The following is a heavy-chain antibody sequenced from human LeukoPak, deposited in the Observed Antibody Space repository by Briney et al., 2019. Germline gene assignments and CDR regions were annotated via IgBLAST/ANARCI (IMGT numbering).Heavy chain of an antibody. V-gene: IGHV3-23*01. Sequence: GGSLRLSCAASGFTFSSYAMSWVRQAPGKGLEWVSAISGSGGSTHYAGSVKGRFTISRDNSKNTLYLQMNSLRAEDTAVYYCAKDSSPIYALWFGESYYFDYWGQGTLVTISS. CDR1: GFTFSSYA. CDR3: AKDSSPIYALWFGESYYFDY. CDR2: ISGSGGST. D-gene: IGHD3-10*01. J-gene: IGHJ4*02.